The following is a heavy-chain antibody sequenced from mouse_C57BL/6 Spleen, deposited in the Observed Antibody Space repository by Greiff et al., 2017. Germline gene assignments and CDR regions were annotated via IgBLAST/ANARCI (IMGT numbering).Heavy chain of an antibody. CDR2: ISSGSSTI. J-gene: IGHJ2*01. V-gene: IGHV5-17*01. CDR1: GFTFSDYG. Sequence: EVKLMESGGGLVKPGGSLKLSCAASGFTFSDYGMHWVRQAPEKGLEWVAYISSGSSTIYYADTVKGRFTISRDNAKNTLFLQMTSLRSEDTAMYYCARGFNYYGSSYVDYWGQGTTLTVSS. CDR3: ARGFNYYGSSYVDY. D-gene: IGHD1-1*01.